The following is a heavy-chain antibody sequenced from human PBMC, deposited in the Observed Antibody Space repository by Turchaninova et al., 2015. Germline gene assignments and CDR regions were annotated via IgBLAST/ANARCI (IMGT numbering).Heavy chain of an antibody. V-gene: IGHV4-30-2*01. J-gene: IGHJ3*02. CDR3: ARKTTDDDSFDI. CDR2: MYQSGST. CDR1: GGSISRGGYS. D-gene: IGHD4-17*01. Sequence: QLQLQESGSGLVKPSQTLSLTCAVSGGSISRGGYSWSWIRQPHGQGLAWLGYMYQSGSTYYNTSLKSRVTISGDRAKNQCSLEWSSVTAADTAIYYGARKTTDDDSFDIWGQGTMVTVSS.